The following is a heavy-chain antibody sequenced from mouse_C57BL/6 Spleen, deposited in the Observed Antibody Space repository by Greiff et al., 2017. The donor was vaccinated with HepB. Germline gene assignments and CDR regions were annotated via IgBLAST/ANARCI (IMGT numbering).Heavy chain of an antibody. J-gene: IGHJ2*01. CDR1: GYTFTDYN. V-gene: IGHV1-22*01. CDR2: INPNNGGT. D-gene: IGHD1-1*01. CDR3: ASPFITTVVATSDY. Sequence: EVQLQQSGPELVKPGASVKMSCKASGYTFTDYNMHWVKQSHGKSLEWIGYINPNNGGTSYNQKFKGKATLTVNKSSSTAYMELRSLTSEDSAVYYCASPFITTVVATSDYWGQGTTLTVSS.